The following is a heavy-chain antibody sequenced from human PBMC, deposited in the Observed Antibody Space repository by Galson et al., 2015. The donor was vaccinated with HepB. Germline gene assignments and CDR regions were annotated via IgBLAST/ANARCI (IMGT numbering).Heavy chain of an antibody. J-gene: IGHJ6*03. D-gene: IGHD3-3*01. V-gene: IGHV3-30-3*01. Sequence: SLRLSCAASGFTFSSYAMHWVRQAPGKGLEWVAVISYDGSNKYNADSVKGRFTISRDNSKNTLYLQMNSLRAEDTAVYYCARETALRFLDKIIYYYYYYMDVWGKGTTVTVSS. CDR3: ARETALRFLDKIIYYYYYYMDV. CDR2: ISYDGSNK. CDR1: GFTFSSYA.